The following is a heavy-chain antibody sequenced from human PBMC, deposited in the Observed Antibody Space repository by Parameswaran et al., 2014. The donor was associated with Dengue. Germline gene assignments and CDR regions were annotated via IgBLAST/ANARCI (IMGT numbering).Heavy chain of an antibody. J-gene: IGHJ4*02. CDR2: IYHSGST. CDR3: ARSSRGGDYVI. V-gene: IGHV4-59*12. CDR1: GGSISSYY. D-gene: IGHD4-17*01. Sequence: SETLSLTCTVSGGSISSYYWSWIRQPPGKGLEWIGYIYHSGSTYYNPSLKSRVTISVDRSKNQFSLKLSSVTAADTAVYYCARSSRGGDYVIWGQGTLVTVSS.